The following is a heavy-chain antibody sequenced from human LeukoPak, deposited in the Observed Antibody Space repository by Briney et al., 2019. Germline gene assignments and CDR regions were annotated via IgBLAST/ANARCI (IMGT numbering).Heavy chain of an antibody. CDR1: GFTFSNYA. J-gene: IGHJ4*02. Sequence: GGSLRLSCAASGFTFSNYAMHWVRQAPGKGLEWVAVMSYDGSHIYYADSVKGRFTISRDNSKNTLYLQVNSLRAKDTAVYYCARDNTVGAGTNYWGQGTLVTVSS. D-gene: IGHD6-19*01. V-gene: IGHV3-30-3*01. CDR2: MSYDGSHI. CDR3: ARDNTVGAGTNY.